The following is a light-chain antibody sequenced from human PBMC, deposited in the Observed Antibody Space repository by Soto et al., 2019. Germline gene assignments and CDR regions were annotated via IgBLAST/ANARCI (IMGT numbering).Light chain of an antibody. CDR1: SSDVGSYNL. V-gene: IGLV2-23*02. CDR3: CSYAGSSTLWV. Sequence: QSVLTQPASVSGSPGQSITISCTGTSSDVGSYNLVSWYQQHPGKAPKLMIYEVSKRPSGVSNRFSGSKSGNTASLTISGLQAADEADYYYCSYAGSSTLWVFGGGTKLTVL. J-gene: IGLJ3*02. CDR2: EVS.